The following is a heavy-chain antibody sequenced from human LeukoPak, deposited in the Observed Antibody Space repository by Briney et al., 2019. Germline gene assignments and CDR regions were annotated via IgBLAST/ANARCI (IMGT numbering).Heavy chain of an antibody. J-gene: IGHJ4*02. CDR1: GGSFSGYY. CDR2: INHSGST. V-gene: IGHV4-34*01. CDR3: ARHTIPTYYDFWSGLYSYYFDY. Sequence: SETLSLTCAVYGGSFSGYYWSWIRQPPGKGLEWIGEINHSGSTNYNPSLKSRVTISVDTSKNQFSLKLSSVAAADTAVYYCARHTIPTYYDFWSGLYSYYFDYWGQGTLVTVSS. D-gene: IGHD3-3*01.